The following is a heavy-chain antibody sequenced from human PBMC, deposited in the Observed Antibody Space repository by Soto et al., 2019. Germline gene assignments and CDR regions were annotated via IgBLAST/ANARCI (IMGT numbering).Heavy chain of an antibody. J-gene: IGHJ3*02. D-gene: IGHD2-15*01. CDR2: INPSGGST. CDR1: GYTFTSHY. V-gene: IGHV1-46*03. Sequence: GASVKVSCKASGYTFTSHYMHWVRQAPGQGLEWMGIINPSGGSTSYAQKFQGRVTMTRDTSTSTVYMELSSLRSEDTAVYYCARAKGYCSGGSCHKNSLPNDAFDIWGQGTTVTVSS. CDR3: ARAKGYCSGGSCHKNSLPNDAFDI.